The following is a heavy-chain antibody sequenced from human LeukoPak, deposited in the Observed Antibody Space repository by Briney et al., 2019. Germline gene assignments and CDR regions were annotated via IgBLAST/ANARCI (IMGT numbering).Heavy chain of an antibody. J-gene: IGHJ4*02. D-gene: IGHD6-13*01. CDR1: GGSISSGSYY. CDR2: IYYSTTT. Sequence: NPSETLSLTCTVSGGSISSGSYYWSWIRQPAGKGLEWIGYIYYSTTTNYNPSLRSRVTISVDTSKNHFSLKLSSVAAADTAVYYCARSYSSSWFPHFWGQGTLVTVSS. CDR3: ARSYSSSWFPHF. V-gene: IGHV4-61*10.